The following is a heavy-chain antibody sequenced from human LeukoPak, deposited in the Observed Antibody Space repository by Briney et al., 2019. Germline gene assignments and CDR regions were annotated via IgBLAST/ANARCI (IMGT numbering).Heavy chain of an antibody. Sequence: PSETLSLTCTVSGGSISSYYWSWIRQPPGKGLEWIGEIYHSGSTNYNPSLKSRVTISVDKSKNQFSLKLSSVTAADTAVYYCASLAALRYYFDYWGQGTLVTVSS. CDR2: IYHSGST. CDR3: ASLAALRYYFDY. D-gene: IGHD6-6*01. CDR1: GGSISSYY. V-gene: IGHV4-59*12. J-gene: IGHJ4*02.